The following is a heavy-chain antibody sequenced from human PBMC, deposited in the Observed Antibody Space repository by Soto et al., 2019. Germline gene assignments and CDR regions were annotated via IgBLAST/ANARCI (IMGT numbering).Heavy chain of an antibody. CDR3: ARRGIVGAATNYDY. D-gene: IGHD1-26*01. Sequence: QLQLQESGPGLVKPSETLSLTCTVSGGSISSSSYYWDWIRQPPGKGLEWIGSIYYSGSTYYNPSPKSPVTXXVXTXXNQFSLKLSSVTAADTAVYYCARRGIVGAATNYDYWGQGTLVTVSS. CDR1: GGSISSSSYY. CDR2: IYYSGST. V-gene: IGHV4-39*01. J-gene: IGHJ4*02.